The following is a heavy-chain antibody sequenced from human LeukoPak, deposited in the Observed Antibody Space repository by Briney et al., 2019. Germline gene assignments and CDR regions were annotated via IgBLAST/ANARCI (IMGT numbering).Heavy chain of an antibody. V-gene: IGHV3-7*01. CDR3: ARDRDGDEDFDY. Sequence: GGSLRLSCAASGFSLSSHWMTWVRQVPGRGPEWVANVNRDGSETYYLDSVKGRFTISSDTAKNSLYLQLNSLTVGDTAMYYCARDRDGDEDFDYWGQGTLVTVSS. CDR1: GFSLSSHW. D-gene: IGHD4-17*01. J-gene: IGHJ4*02. CDR2: VNRDGSET.